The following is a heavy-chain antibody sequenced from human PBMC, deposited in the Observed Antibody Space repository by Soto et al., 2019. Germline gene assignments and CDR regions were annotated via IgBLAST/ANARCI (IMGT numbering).Heavy chain of an antibody. Sequence: ASVKVSCKASGGTFSSYAISWVRQAPGQGLEWMGGIIPIFGTANYAQKFQGRVTITADESTSTAYMELSSLRAEDTAVYFCARWEYYRGSWTLRDWGQGTLVTVSS. J-gene: IGHJ1*01. CDR2: IIPIFGTA. V-gene: IGHV1-69*13. CDR3: ARWEYYRGSWTLRD. CDR1: GGTFSSYA. D-gene: IGHD6-13*01.